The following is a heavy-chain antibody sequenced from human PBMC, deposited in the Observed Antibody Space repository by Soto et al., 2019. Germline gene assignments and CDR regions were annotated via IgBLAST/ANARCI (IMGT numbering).Heavy chain of an antibody. Sequence: GGSLRLSCAASGLTFSGFALHWVRQAPGKGLEWVSVISYDGSNKYYADSVKGRFTITRDNSKSTLYLQMNSLRVEDTAVYYCANSNFVWYYFDYWGQGTLVTV. J-gene: IGHJ4*02. CDR3: ANSNFVWYYFDY. CDR1: GLTFSGFA. V-gene: IGHV3-30-3*01. CDR2: ISYDGSNK. D-gene: IGHD4-4*01.